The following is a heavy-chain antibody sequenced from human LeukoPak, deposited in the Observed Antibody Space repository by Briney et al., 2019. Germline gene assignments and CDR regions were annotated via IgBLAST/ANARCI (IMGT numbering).Heavy chain of an antibody. CDR3: AREFSGLIDY. J-gene: IGHJ4*02. D-gene: IGHD5-12*01. Sequence: GSLRLSCAASGFTFSSHWMSWVRQAPGKGLEWVANIKQGGSEQYYVDSVKGRSTISRDNAKNSLYLQMNSLRAEDTAIYYCAREFSGLIDYWGQGALVTVSS. V-gene: IGHV3-7*01. CDR2: IKQGGSEQ. CDR1: GFTFSSHW.